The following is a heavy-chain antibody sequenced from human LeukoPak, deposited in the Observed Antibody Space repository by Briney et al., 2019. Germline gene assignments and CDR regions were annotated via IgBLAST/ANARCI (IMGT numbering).Heavy chain of an antibody. Sequence: TGGSLRLSCAPSGFTFSSFDMHWVRQRRDKGLEWVAFKKFDGSQKYYADPVRGRFTVSRYNSRNMLYLQLDSLRDDDTAVYSCARRLHDSGSYSADYWGQGTLVTVSS. J-gene: IGHJ4*02. CDR2: KKFDGSQK. V-gene: IGHV3-30*02. D-gene: IGHD3-10*01. CDR1: GFTFSSFD. CDR3: ARRLHDSGSYSADY.